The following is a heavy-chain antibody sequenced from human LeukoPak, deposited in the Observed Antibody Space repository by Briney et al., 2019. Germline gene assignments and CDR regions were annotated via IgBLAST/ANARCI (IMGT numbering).Heavy chain of an antibody. Sequence: SQTLSLTCTVSGGSISSYYWSWIRQPPGKGLEWIGCIYYSGSTDYNPSLKSRVTISVDASKNQFSLKLSSVTAADTAVYYCARGPNYPSPSPFDYWGQGTLVTVSS. CDR3: ARGPNYPSPSPFDY. J-gene: IGHJ4*02. D-gene: IGHD5-24*01. CDR2: IYYSGST. V-gene: IGHV4-59*08. CDR1: GGSISSYY.